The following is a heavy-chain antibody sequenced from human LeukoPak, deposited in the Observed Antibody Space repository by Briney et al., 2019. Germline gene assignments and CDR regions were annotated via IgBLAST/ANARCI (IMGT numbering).Heavy chain of an antibody. D-gene: IGHD3/OR15-3a*01. CDR2: IWHDGSNK. J-gene: IGHJ6*02. CDR1: GFTFSTYA. CDR3: ARRPRSDWGFYYYYGMDV. V-gene: IGHV3-33*08. Sequence: GGSLRLSCAASGFTFSTYAMHWVRQAPGKGLEWVAVIWHDGSNKYYTDSVKGRFTISRDNSKNMLYLQMDSLRAEDTAVYYCARRPRSDWGFYYYYGMDVWGQGTTVTVSS.